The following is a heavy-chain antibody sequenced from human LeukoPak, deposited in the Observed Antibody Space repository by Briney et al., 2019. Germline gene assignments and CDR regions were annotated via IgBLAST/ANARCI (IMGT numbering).Heavy chain of an antibody. D-gene: IGHD3-3*01. V-gene: IGHV5-51*01. CDR2: IYPGDSDT. CDR3: ARDGVSRYYFDY. CDR1: GYKFTSYW. Sequence: GESLKISCKGSGYKFTSYWIGWVGQMPGKGLEGMGIIYPGDSDTRYSPSFQGQVTISADKSTTTAYLQWSSLKASDTAMYYCARDGVSRYYFDYWGQGTLVPVSS. J-gene: IGHJ4*02.